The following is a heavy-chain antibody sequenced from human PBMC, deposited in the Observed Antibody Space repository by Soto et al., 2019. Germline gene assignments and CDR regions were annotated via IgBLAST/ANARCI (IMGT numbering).Heavy chain of an antibody. CDR2: ISVNGRDT. V-gene: IGHV3-74*03. J-gene: IGHJ4*01. Sequence: EVHLMEFGGGLVQPGGSLRLSCAASGFSLSDYWMHWVRQVPGKGLLWVSRISVNGRDTTYADSVKGRFTISRDNAKNTLYLQMDSLRAEDTAVYYCVRAPEQRPIDFRGHGSLVTVSS. CDR3: VRAPEQRPIDF. CDR1: GFSLSDYW. D-gene: IGHD6-19*01.